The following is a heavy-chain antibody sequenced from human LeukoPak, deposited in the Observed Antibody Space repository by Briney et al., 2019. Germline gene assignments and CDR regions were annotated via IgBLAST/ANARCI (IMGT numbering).Heavy chain of an antibody. D-gene: IGHD1-26*01. V-gene: IGHV1-2*02. J-gene: IGHJ4*02. CDR3: ARFHSGSYYDY. Sequence: ASVKVSCKASGYTFTGYYMHWVRQAPGQGLEWMGWINPNSGGKNYAQKFQGRVTMTRDTSISTAYMELSRLRSDDTAVYYCARFHSGSYYDYWGQGTLVTVSS. CDR2: INPNSGGK. CDR1: GYTFTGYY.